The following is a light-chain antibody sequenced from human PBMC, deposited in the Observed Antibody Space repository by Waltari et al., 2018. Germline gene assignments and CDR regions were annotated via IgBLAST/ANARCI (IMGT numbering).Light chain of an antibody. V-gene: IGKV3-15*01. Sequence: EIVLTQSPATLSVSPGERATLSCRASQSVHTHLAWYQQKPGQAPRIRISGAFPRATGISARVSGSGSGTDFTLTISSLEFADSAVYYCQQYYKWPLTFGGGTKMEIK. CDR3: QQYYKWPLT. J-gene: IGKJ4*01. CDR2: GAF. CDR1: QSVHTH.